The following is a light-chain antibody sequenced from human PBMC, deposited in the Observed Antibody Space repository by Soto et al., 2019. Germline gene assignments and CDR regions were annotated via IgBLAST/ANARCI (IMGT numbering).Light chain of an antibody. V-gene: IGKV3-20*01. J-gene: IGKJ4*01. CDR3: QQYGSSPLT. CDR2: DAS. Sequence: IVLTQSPDTLSLSPGERATLSCRASQSVRSNYLAWYQQKPGQAPRFLIYDASSRATGIPDRFSGSGSGTDFTLTISRLEPEEFAVYYCQQYGSSPLTFGGGTKVEIK. CDR1: QSVRSNY.